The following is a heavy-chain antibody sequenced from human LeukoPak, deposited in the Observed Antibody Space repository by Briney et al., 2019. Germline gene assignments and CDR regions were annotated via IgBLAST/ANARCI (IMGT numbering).Heavy chain of an antibody. CDR2: IRPDGSVS. V-gene: IGHV3-7*01. CDR1: GFTFSSHY. Sequence: GGSLRLSCAASGFTFSSHYMNWVRQAPGKGLEWVANIRPDGSVSDYVDSLKGRFTISRDNAKNSLYLQMSSLRAEDTAVYYCVRDGKSGWADLDYWGQGTLVTVSS. D-gene: IGHD6-19*01. CDR3: VRDGKSGWADLDY. J-gene: IGHJ4*02.